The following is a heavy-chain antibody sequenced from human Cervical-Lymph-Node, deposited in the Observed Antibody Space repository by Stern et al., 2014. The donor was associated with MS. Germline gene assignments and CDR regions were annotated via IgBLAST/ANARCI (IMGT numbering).Heavy chain of an antibody. CDR1: GVTFNNHV. V-gene: IGHV1-69*06. CDR3: ANRDMGYTYGRHDY. CDR2: IIPMFGTP. J-gene: IGHJ4*02. Sequence: VQLVESGAEVKQPGSSVKVSCKASGVTFNNHVISWVRQARGQGLEWMGGIIPMFGTPNYARKFQGRVTIITDKATSTVHMDLSNLNDEDTAIYYCANRDMGYTYGRHDYWGQGTLVTVS. D-gene: IGHD5-12*01.